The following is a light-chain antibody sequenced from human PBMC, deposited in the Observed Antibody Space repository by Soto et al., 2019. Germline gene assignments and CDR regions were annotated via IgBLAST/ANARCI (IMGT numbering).Light chain of an antibody. Sequence: EIVMTQSPATLSVSPGERVTLSCRASQSVNSNYLAWYQQKPGQAPRLLIYGISKRATDIPDRFSVSGSGTEFTLTFSSLQPEDFATYYCQQHGQWPITFGQGTRLEIK. J-gene: IGKJ5*01. V-gene: IGKV3D-15*01. CDR2: GIS. CDR1: QSVNSN. CDR3: QQHGQWPIT.